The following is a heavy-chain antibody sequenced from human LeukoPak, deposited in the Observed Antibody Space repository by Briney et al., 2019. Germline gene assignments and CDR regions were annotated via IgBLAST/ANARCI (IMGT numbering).Heavy chain of an antibody. CDR2: IKFDGTLA. J-gene: IGHJ2*01. D-gene: IGHD3-16*01. CDR3: VTGHYDSRMYFDL. Sequence: PGGSLRLSCTASGFTFSTYWIHWVRQAPGKGLVWVSQIKFDGTLASYADSVKGRFTSSRDNANNTLYLQMSSLGTEDTAVYYCVTGHYDSRMYFDLWGRGTLVTVSS. V-gene: IGHV3-74*01. CDR1: GFTFSTYW.